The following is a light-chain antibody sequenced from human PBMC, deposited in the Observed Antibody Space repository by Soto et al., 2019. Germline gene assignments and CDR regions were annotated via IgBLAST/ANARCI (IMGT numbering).Light chain of an antibody. J-gene: IGKJ1*01. CDR2: WAS. CDR3: QQYYTSPMWT. Sequence: DIVMTQSPDSLAVSLGERATINCKSSQNILYNSNNKNYVAWYQQKPGQPPKLLIYWASIRESGVPDRFSGSGSGGDLGRGGSSLQAEDVAVYYCQQYYTSPMWTVGQGPKGDIK. V-gene: IGKV4-1*01. CDR1: QNILYNSNNKNY.